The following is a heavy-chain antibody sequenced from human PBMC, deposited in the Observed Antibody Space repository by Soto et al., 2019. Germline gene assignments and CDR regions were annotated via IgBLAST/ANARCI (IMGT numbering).Heavy chain of an antibody. CDR2: SSNSGTYT. CDR3: ARSGDNYNVLDY. Sequence: RRLSCVASGFTFSDYYMSWVRQAPGKGLEWLSYSSNSGTYTKYAGSVKGRFSISRDNAKNSLYLQINSLRGEDTAIYYCARSGDNYNVLDYWGQGTPVTVSS. D-gene: IGHD3-10*02. J-gene: IGHJ4*02. V-gene: IGHV3-11*06. CDR1: GFTFSDYY.